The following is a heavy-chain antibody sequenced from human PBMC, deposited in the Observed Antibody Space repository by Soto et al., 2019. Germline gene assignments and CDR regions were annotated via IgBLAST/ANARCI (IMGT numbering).Heavy chain of an antibody. V-gene: IGHV4-59*01. CDR1: GGSMRDYY. CDR2: VYYSGTT. Sequence: SETLSLTCTVSGGSMRDYYWSWIRQSPGKGLEWIGYVYYSGTTKYSPSLKSRVTISVDMAQSLFSLKVNSVTAADTAVYYCARQLGLWQPLDYWGRGTLVTVSS. D-gene: IGHD1-1*01. J-gene: IGHJ4*02. CDR3: ARQLGLWQPLDY.